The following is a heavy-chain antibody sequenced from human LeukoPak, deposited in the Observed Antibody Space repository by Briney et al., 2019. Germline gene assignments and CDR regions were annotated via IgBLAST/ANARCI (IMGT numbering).Heavy chain of an antibody. V-gene: IGHV1-69*13. J-gene: IGHJ4*02. CDR1: GGTFSSYA. D-gene: IGHD3-22*01. Sequence: SVKVSCKASGGTFSSYAISWVRQAPGQGLEWMGGIIPIFGTANYAQKFQGRVTITADESASTAYMELSSLRSEDTAAYYYARDLTRYYDSSGYYYFDYWGQGTLVTVSS. CDR2: IIPIFGTA. CDR3: ARDLTRYYDSSGYYYFDY.